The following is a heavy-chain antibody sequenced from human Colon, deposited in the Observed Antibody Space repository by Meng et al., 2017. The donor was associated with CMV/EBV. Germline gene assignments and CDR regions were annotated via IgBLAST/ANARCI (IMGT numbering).Heavy chain of an antibody. CDR1: GYTFTSYY. V-gene: IGHV1-46*01. CDR2: INPSGGST. CDR3: AREGRVVRGVMIGRFDP. D-gene: IGHD3-10*01. Sequence: ASVKVSCKASGYTFTSYYMHWVRQAPGQGLEWMGIINPSGGSTSYAQKFQGRVTMTRDTSTSTVYMELSSLRSEDTAVYYCAREGRVVRGVMIGRFDPWGQGTLVTVSS. J-gene: IGHJ5*02.